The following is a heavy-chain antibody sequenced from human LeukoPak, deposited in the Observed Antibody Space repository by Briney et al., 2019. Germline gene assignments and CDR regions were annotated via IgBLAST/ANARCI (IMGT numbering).Heavy chain of an antibody. CDR2: INPNSGGT. V-gene: IGHV1-2*02. CDR3: ASYSGSYSSDFDY. CDR1: GYTFTGYY. Sequence: ASVKVSCKASGYTFTGYYMHWVRQAPGQGLEWMGWINPNSGGTNYAQKFQGRVTLTRDTSISTAYMELSRLRSDDTAVYYCASYSGSYSSDFDYWGQGTLVTVSS. J-gene: IGHJ4*02. D-gene: IGHD1-26*01.